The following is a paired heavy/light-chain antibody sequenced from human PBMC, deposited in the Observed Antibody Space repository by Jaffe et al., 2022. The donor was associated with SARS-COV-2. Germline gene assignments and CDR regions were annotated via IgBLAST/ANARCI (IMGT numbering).Light chain of an antibody. CDR1: QSIISY. CDR3: QQSYSTPLT. J-gene: IGKJ4*01. Sequence: DIQMTQSPSSLSASVADRVTITCRASQSIISYLNWYQQKPGTAPKLLISAASSLQSGVPPRFSGSGSGTDFTLTISSLQPEDFATYYCQQSYSTPLTFGGGTKVEIK. CDR2: AAS. V-gene: IGKV1-39*01.
Heavy chain of an antibody. CDR3: ATGFGVRGYFDPSAYP. V-gene: IGHV1-58*01. D-gene: IGHD3-22*01. J-gene: IGHJ4*02. CDR2: IVVGSGDT. Sequence: QMQLVQSGPEVKKPGTSVTVSCKTSGFTSARTVVQWVRQARGQRPEWIGWIVVGSGDTNYAQKLQERVTITRDMSTSTVYMALSSLTSEDTAVYYCATGFGVRGYFDPSAYPWGQGTLVTVTS. CDR1: GFTSARTV.